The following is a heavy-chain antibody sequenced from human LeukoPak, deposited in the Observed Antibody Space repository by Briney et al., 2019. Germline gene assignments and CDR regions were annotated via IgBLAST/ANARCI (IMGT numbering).Heavy chain of an antibody. CDR1: EFAFSNYW. CDR3: ARDFDWGSGH. D-gene: IGHD7-27*01. V-gene: IGHV3-74*01. J-gene: IGHJ4*02. CDR2: INSDGSLT. Sequence: GGSLRLSCAASEFAFSNYWMHWVRHAPGWGLIWVSRINSDGSLTNYADSVKGRFTISRDNAKNTLYLQMNSLRAEDTAVYYCARDFDWGSGHWGQGTLVTVSS.